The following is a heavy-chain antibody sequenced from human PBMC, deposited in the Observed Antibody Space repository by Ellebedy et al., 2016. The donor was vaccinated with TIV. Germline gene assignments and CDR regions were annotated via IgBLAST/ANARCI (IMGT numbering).Heavy chain of an antibody. CDR2: IQTGGDT. CDR1: GFTVSYTY. D-gene: IGHD1-20*01. V-gene: IGHV3-53*01. J-gene: IGHJ3*02. CDR3: ARRITGTYGDDALDI. Sequence: GGSLRLSCAASGFTVSYTYMSWVRQAPGKGLEWVSVIQTGGDTYYADSVRGRFTISRDSSKNKLYLQMNSRRAEDTAVYYCARRITGTYGDDALDIWGQGTMVTVSS.